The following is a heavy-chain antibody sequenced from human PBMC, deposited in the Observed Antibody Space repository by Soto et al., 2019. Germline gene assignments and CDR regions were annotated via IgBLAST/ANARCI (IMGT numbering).Heavy chain of an antibody. Sequence: PSESLSVTWAVAGYSISSGYYWGWIRQPPGKGLEWIGSIYHSGSTYYNPSLKSRATISVDTSKNQFSLKLSSVTAADTAVYYCARGVAGNGPGYWGHGPLVTV. CDR2: IYHSGST. D-gene: IGHD6-19*01. V-gene: IGHV4-38-2*01. J-gene: IGHJ4*01. CDR1: GYSISSGYY. CDR3: ARGVAGNGPGY.